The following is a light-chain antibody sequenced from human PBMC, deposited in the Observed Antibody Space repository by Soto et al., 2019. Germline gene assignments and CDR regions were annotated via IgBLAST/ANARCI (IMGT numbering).Light chain of an antibody. CDR1: QSVSSSY. CDR2: GAS. J-gene: IGKJ1*01. Sequence: IVLTQSPGTLSLSPGERATLSCRASQSVSSSYLAWYQQKPGQAPRLLIYGASSRAPGIPDRFSGSGSGTDFTLTISRLETEDFAVYYCQQYGSSRTFGQGTKV. CDR3: QQYGSSRT. V-gene: IGKV3-20*01.